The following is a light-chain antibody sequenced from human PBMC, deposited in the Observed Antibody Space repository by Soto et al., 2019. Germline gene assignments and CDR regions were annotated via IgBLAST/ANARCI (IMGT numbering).Light chain of an antibody. V-gene: IGKV1-5*01. J-gene: IGKJ2*01. Sequence: DIQMTQSPPTLSAPVGDTVTITCRASQSISTWMAWYQQKPGKAPKLLIFDASTLQGGVPSRFSGSASGTEFTLTISSLQPDDFATYYCQHYDSYPYTFGQGTKVEI. CDR2: DAS. CDR1: QSISTW. CDR3: QHYDSYPYT.